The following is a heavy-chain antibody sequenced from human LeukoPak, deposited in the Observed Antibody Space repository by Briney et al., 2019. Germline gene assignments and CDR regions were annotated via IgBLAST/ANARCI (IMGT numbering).Heavy chain of an antibody. J-gene: IGHJ4*02. V-gene: IGHV3-30*01. CDR1: GFTFRTYA. CDR2: ISYDGTNK. Sequence: GRSLRLSCAASGFTFRTYAVHWVRQAPGKGLEWVAVISYDGTNKYYAGSVKGRFTISRDNSKNTLYLQMNTLRSEDTALYYCARDRSLSSFGELFLWGQGTLVTVSS. D-gene: IGHD3-10*01. CDR3: ARDRSLSSFGELFL.